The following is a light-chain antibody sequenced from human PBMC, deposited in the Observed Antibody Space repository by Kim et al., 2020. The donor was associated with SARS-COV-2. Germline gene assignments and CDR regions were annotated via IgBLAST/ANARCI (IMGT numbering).Light chain of an antibody. CDR1: GSNIVSDYV. CDR3: QSYDSNLRGAV. Sequence: RVTIACYRRGSNIVSDYVVHWYHQLPGAAPKVVIYSNDKRPSGVPDRFSGSQSGPSASLAITGLQPDDEGYYYCQSYDSNLRGAVFGGGTQLTVL. V-gene: IGLV1-40*01. CDR2: SND. J-gene: IGLJ3*02.